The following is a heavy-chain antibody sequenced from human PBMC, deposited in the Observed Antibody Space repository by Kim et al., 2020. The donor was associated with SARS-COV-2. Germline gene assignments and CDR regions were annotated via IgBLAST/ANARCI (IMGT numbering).Heavy chain of an antibody. D-gene: IGHD3-9*01. Sequence: SETLSLTCAVSGGSISSSNWWSWVRQPPGAGLEWIGEIYHNGNTNYNPSLQSRVTMSVDKSKNQFSLKLSSVTAADTAIYYCARLVRYFEIDYWGQGTLVTVSS. CDR1: GGSISSSNW. CDR2: IYHNGNT. V-gene: IGHV4-4*02. CDR3: ARLVRYFEIDY. J-gene: IGHJ4*02.